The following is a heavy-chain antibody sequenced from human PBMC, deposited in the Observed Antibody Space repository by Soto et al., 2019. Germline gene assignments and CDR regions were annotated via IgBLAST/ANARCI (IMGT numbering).Heavy chain of an antibody. CDR3: ASRDPGTSVDY. J-gene: IGHJ4*02. V-gene: IGHV4-4*02. CDR1: GGSFTSNNW. CDR2: IYRTGST. D-gene: IGHD1-7*01. Sequence: SETLSLTCAVSGGSFTSNNWWTWVRQPPGQGLEWIGEIYRTGSTNYNPSLKSRVTISLDKSENQFSLKVTSLTAADMAVYYCASRDPGTSVDYWGQGTLVTVSS.